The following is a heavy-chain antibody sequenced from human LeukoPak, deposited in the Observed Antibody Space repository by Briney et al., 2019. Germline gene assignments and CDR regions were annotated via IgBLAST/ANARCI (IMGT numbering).Heavy chain of an antibody. D-gene: IGHD3-22*01. V-gene: IGHV4-34*01. CDR3: ARYSGSGYYRYYFDY. CDR1: GGSFSGYY. J-gene: IGHJ4*02. CDR2: INHSGST. Sequence: PSETLSLTCAVYGGSFSGYYWSWIRQPPGKGLEWIGEINHSGSTNYNPSLKSRVTISVDTSKNQFSLKLSSVTAADTAVYYCARYSGSGYYRYYFDYWGQGTLVTVSS.